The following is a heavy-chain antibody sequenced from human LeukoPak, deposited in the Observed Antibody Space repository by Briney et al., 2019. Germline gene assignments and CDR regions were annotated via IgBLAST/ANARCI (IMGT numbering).Heavy chain of an antibody. Sequence: GGSLRLSCAASGFTFSSYGMHWVRQAPGKGLEWVAFIRYDGSNKYYADSVKGRFTISRDNSKNTLYLQMNSLRAEDTAVYYCAKFNGGNSDGWFDPWGQGSLVTVSS. D-gene: IGHD4-23*01. CDR1: GFTFSSYG. V-gene: IGHV3-30*02. CDR3: AKFNGGNSDGWFDP. CDR2: IRYDGSNK. J-gene: IGHJ5*02.